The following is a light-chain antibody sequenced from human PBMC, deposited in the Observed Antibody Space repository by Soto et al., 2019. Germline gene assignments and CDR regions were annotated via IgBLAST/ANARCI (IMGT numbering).Light chain of an antibody. CDR3: GTWDDSLYSVI. Sequence: QSVLTQPPSVSAAPGQQVTISCSGSSSNIGKNYVSWYQQIPGTAPKLLIYDNSQRPSGIPDRFSGSKSGTSATLGITGLQTGDEADYYCGTWDDSLYSVILGGGTKVTVL. CDR2: DNS. V-gene: IGLV1-51*01. J-gene: IGLJ2*01. CDR1: SSNIGKNY.